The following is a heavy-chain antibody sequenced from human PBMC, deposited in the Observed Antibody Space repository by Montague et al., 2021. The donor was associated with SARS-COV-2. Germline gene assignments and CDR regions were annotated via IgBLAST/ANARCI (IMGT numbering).Heavy chain of an antibody. CDR2: ISYSGRA. J-gene: IGHJ4*02. Sequence: SETLSLTCAVYGGSFSDYKWTCIRQPPGKGLEWLGQISYSGRANYNPSLKSRVTISVDTAKNQFSSKLTSVIVADTAVDYCKRGAPGYWGQGTLVTVSS. CDR1: GGSFSDYK. CDR3: KRGAPGY. V-gene: IGHV4-34*01.